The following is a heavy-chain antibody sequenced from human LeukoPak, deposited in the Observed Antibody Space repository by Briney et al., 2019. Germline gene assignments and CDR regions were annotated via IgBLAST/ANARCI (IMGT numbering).Heavy chain of an antibody. CDR1: GFTFSSFA. V-gene: IGHV3-23*01. J-gene: IGHJ4*02. D-gene: IGHD1-1*01. CDR2: FSDSGDST. Sequence: GSLRLSCGASGFTFSSFAMSWVRQAPGKGLEWVSTFSDSGDSTYYADSVKGRFTISRDNSKNTLYLQMNSLRAEDTAVYYCARLSTGPDFYYFDYWGQGSLVTVSS. CDR3: ARLSTGPDFYYFDY.